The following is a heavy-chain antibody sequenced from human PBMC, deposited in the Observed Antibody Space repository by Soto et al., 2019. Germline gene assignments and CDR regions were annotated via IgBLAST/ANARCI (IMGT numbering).Heavy chain of an antibody. CDR1: GWSFSSYA. Sequence: SVNVSCKPCGWSFSSYAISWVRLAPGQGLEWMGGIIPIFVTANYAQKFQGRVPITADESTSTAYMELSSLRSEDTAVYYCARDPPSTVTTWEGPKKEYEEDYWGQGTLVTVSS. J-gene: IGHJ4*02. CDR2: IIPIFVTA. D-gene: IGHD4-17*01. V-gene: IGHV1-69*13. CDR3: ARDPPSTVTTWEGPKKEYEEDY.